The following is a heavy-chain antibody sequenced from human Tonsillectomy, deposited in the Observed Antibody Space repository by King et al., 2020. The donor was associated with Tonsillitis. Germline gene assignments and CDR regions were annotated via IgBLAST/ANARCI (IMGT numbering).Heavy chain of an antibody. CDR1: GYSISSGYY. J-gene: IGHJ4*02. Sequence: QLQESGPGLVKPSETLSLTCTVSGYSISSGYYWGWIRQPPGKGLEWIGSIYHSGSTYYNPSLKSRVTISVDTSKNQFSLKLSSVTAADTAVYYCAGGGGDYVWGSYRAPAFDYWGQGTLVTVSS. V-gene: IGHV4-38-2*02. CDR2: IYHSGST. CDR3: AGGGGDYVWGSYRAPAFDY. D-gene: IGHD3-16*02.